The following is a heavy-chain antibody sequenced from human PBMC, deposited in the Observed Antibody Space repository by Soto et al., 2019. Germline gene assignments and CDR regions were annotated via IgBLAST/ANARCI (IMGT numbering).Heavy chain of an antibody. CDR3: TKGWLDY. D-gene: IGHD6-19*01. CDR2: VSGSGVGI. V-gene: IGHV3-23*01. Sequence: EAKVLDSGGGLVQPGGSLRLSCAASGFSISNYVMNWVRQAPGKGLEWVSSVSGSGVGIYADSVKGRFSISRDNSKNTLDLQMNSLRAEDTAVYYCTKGWLDYWGQGTLVTVSS. J-gene: IGHJ4*02. CDR1: GFSISNYV.